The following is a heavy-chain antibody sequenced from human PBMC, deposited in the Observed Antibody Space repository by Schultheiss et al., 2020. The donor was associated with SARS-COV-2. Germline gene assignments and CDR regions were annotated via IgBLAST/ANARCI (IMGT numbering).Heavy chain of an antibody. CDR1: GGSFSGDY. D-gene: IGHD2-2*01. Sequence: ETLSLTCAVYGGSFSGDYWSWIRQPPGKGLEWIGYIYYSGSTNYNPSLKSRVTMSVDTSKNQFSLKLSSVTAADTAVYYCARDNIVVVPAAMGGDDAFDIWGQGTMVTVSS. V-gene: IGHV4-59*01. CDR2: IYYSGST. J-gene: IGHJ3*02. CDR3: ARDNIVVVPAAMGGDDAFDI.